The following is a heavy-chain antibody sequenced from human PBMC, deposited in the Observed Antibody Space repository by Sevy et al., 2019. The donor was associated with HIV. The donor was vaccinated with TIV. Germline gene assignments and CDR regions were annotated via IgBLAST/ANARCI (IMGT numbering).Heavy chain of an antibody. CDR1: GGSITSLY. J-gene: IGHJ4*02. Sequence: LLQASETLSLTCTVSGGSITSLYWNWIRQPPGKGLEWIANIYYNGHINSNPSLKSRVTLSLDTSKNQFSLRLSSVTAADTAMYYCAGENAWGRGYSWGQGTLVTVSS. CDR2: IYYNGHI. CDR3: AGENAWGRGYS. V-gene: IGHV4-59*08. D-gene: IGHD1-26*01.